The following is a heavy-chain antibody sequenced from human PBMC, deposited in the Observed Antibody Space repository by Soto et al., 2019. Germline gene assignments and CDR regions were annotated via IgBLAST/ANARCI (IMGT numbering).Heavy chain of an antibody. J-gene: IGHJ4*02. V-gene: IGHV4-34*01. CDR1: GGSFSGYY. CDR3: AREYRGTITMVRGVTYYFDY. Sequence: SETLSLTCAVYGGSFSGYYWSWIRQPPGKGLEWIGEINHSGSTNYNPSLKSRVTISVDTSKNQFSLKLSSVTAADTAVYYCAREYRGTITMVRGVTYYFDYWGQGTLVTVSS. D-gene: IGHD3-10*01. CDR2: INHSGST.